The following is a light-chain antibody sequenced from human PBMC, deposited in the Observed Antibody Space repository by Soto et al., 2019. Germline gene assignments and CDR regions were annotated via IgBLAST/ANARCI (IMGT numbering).Light chain of an antibody. Sequence: EIVVTQSPATLSLSPGERATLSCRASQSVSSYLAWYQQRPGQAPRLLIYDASNRATGIPARFSGSGSGTDFTLTISSLEPEDFAVYYCQQRSNWLPLTFGGGTKVDIK. V-gene: IGKV3-11*01. CDR3: QQRSNWLPLT. CDR2: DAS. CDR1: QSVSSY. J-gene: IGKJ4*01.